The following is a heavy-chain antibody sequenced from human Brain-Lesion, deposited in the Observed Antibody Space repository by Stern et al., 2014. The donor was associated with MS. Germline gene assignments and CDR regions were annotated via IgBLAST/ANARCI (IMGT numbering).Heavy chain of an antibody. CDR2: INRDGSTT. CDR1: GFTFSNSW. J-gene: IGHJ4*02. CDR3: TILSGPYDH. D-gene: IGHD3-10*01. Sequence: VQLGQSGGGLVQPGGSLRLSCAASGFTFSNSWMHWVRQAPGKGLVWVSRINRDGSTTTYADSVKGRFTISRDNAKNTLYLQMSSLRAEDTAVYYCTILSGPYDHWGQGTLVTVSS. V-gene: IGHV3-74*02.